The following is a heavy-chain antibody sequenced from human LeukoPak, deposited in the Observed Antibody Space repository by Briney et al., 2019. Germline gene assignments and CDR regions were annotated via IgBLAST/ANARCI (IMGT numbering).Heavy chain of an antibody. V-gene: IGHV3-30*02. J-gene: IGHJ4*02. D-gene: IGHD1-26*01. CDR3: AKGPTTTWRDHFDY. Sequence: GGSLRLSCATSGFAFSTQGMHWVRQAPGRGLEWVAFIRYDGSNKYYADSVKGRFTISRDNSKNTLYLQMNSLRAEDTAVYYCAKGPTTTWRDHFDYWGQGTLVTVSS. CDR2: IRYDGSNK. CDR1: GFAFSTQG.